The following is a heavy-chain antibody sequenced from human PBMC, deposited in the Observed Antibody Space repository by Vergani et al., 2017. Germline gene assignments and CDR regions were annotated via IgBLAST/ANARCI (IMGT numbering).Heavy chain of an antibody. D-gene: IGHD6-13*01. CDR1: GGTLSSYA. CDR3: ARGDKSSFSLGGLYAFAF. V-gene: IGHV1-69*01. J-gene: IGHJ3*01. CDR2: IILIFGTA. Sequence: QVQLVQSGAEVKQPGSSVKVSCKASGGTLSSYAISWVRQAPGQGLEWMGGIILIFGTANYAQKFQGRVTITADESTSTAYMELSSLRSEDTGVYYCARGDKSSFSLGGLYAFAFWGQGTMVTVSS.